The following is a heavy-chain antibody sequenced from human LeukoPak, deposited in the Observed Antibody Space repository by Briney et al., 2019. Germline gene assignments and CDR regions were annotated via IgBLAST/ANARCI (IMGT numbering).Heavy chain of an antibody. Sequence: PGGSLRLSCAASGFTVSSNYMSWVRQAPGKGLEWVSVIYSGGSTYYADSVKGRFTISRDNSKNTLYLQMNSLRAEDTAVYYCARISSTVMYYYGMDVWGQGTTVTVSS. V-gene: IGHV3-53*01. CDR1: GFTVSSNY. J-gene: IGHJ6*02. CDR3: ARISSTVMYYYGMDV. D-gene: IGHD4-17*01. CDR2: IYSGGST.